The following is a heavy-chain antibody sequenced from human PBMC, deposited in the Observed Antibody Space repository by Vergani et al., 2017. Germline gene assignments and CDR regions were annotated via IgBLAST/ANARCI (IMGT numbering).Heavy chain of an antibody. CDR1: GFTFSSYA. V-gene: IGHV3-30-3*01. Sequence: QVQLVESGGGVVQPGRSLRLSCAASGFTFSSYAMHWVRQAPGKGLEWVAVISYDGSNKYYADSVKGRFTISRDNSKNTLYLQMYSLRAEDTAVYYCARAPSSLLYRAGYFQHWGQGTLVTVSS. CDR3: ARAPSSLLYRAGYFQH. D-gene: IGHD2-2*02. CDR2: ISYDGSNK. J-gene: IGHJ1*01.